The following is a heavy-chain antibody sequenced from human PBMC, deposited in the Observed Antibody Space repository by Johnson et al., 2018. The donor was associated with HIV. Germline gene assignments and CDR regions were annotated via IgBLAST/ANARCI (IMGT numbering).Heavy chain of an antibody. D-gene: IGHD3-10*01. J-gene: IGHJ3*02. Sequence: QVQLVESGGGVVQPGRSLRLSCAASGFTFNNYGMHWVRQAPGEGLEWVAVIWFDGSNKHYADSVKGRFTISRDNSKNTLYLQMNSLRAEDTAVYYCAKEGITMEVDIWGQGTMVTVSS. CDR1: GFTFNNYG. V-gene: IGHV3-33*06. CDR2: IWFDGSNK. CDR3: AKEGITMEVDI.